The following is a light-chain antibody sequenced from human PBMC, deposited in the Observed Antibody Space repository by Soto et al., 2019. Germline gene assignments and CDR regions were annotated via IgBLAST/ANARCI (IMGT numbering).Light chain of an antibody. J-gene: IGKJ1*01. CDR1: QVIRND. CDR3: LQDYNYPWT. CDR2: AAS. V-gene: IGKV1-6*01. Sequence: AIQMTQSPSSLSASVGDRLTITCRASQVIRNDLGWYQQKPGKAPKLLIYAASSLQSGVPSRFSGSGSGTDFTLTISSLQPEDFATYYCLQDYNYPWTFGQGTKVDIK.